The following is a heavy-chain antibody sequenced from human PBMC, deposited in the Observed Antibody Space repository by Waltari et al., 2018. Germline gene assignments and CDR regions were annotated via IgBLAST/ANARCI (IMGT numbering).Heavy chain of an antibody. D-gene: IGHD3-10*01. CDR2: INHSGST. J-gene: IGHJ4*02. Sequence: KPSETLSLTCAVYGGSFSGYYWSWIRQPPGKGLEWIGEINHSGSTNYNPSLKSRVTISVDTSKNQFSLKLSSVTAADTAVYYCARGYGSGSYLPYFDYWGQGTLVTVSS. CDR3: ARGYGSGSYLPYFDY. CDR1: GGSFSGYY. V-gene: IGHV4-34*01.